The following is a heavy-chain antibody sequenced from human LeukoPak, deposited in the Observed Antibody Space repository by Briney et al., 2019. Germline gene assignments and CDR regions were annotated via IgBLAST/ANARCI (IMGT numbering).Heavy chain of an antibody. CDR1: GFTFSDYY. J-gene: IGHJ4*02. CDR2: ISSSGSTI. Sequence: GGSLRLSCAASGFTFSDYYMSWIRQAPGKGLEWVSYISSSGSTIYYADSVKGRFTISRDNAKNSLYLQMNSLGAEDTAVYYCARDQYYDSSGYLGYWGQGTLVTVSS. V-gene: IGHV3-11*01. CDR3: ARDQYYDSSGYLGY. D-gene: IGHD3-22*01.